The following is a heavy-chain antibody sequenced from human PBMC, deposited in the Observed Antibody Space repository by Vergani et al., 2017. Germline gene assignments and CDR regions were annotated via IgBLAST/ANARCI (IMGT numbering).Heavy chain of an antibody. V-gene: IGHV4-34*01. J-gene: IGHJ6*03. CDR2: INHSGST. CDR3: ARAIAARPLNYYYMDV. CDR1: GGSFSGYY. D-gene: IGHD6-6*01. Sequence: QVQLQQWGAGLLKPSETLSLTCAVYGGSFSGYYWSWIRQPPGKGLEWIGEINHSGSTNYNPSLKSRVTISVDTSKNQFSLKLSSVTAADTAVYYCARAIAARPLNYYYMDVWGKGTTVTVSS.